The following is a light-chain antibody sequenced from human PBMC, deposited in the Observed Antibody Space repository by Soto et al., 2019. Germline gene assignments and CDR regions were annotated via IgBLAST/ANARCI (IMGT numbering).Light chain of an antibody. CDR1: SSEVGGYNY. J-gene: IGLJ2*01. CDR3: SSYTSSSTLL. V-gene: IGLV2-14*01. Sequence: QSALTQPASVSGSPGQSITISCTGTSSEVGGYNYVSWYQQHPGKAPKLMIYDVSNRPSGVSNRFSGSKSRNTASLTISGLQAEDEADYYCSSYTSSSTLLFGGGTKLTVL. CDR2: DVS.